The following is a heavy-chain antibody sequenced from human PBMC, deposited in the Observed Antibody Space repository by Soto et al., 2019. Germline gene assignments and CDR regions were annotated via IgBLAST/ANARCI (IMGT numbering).Heavy chain of an antibody. CDR1: GGSISSGGYS. J-gene: IGHJ2*01. V-gene: IGHV4-30-2*01. CDR2: IYHSGST. Sequence: LQLQESGSGLVKPSQTLSLTCAVSGGSISSGGYSWSWIRQPPGKGLEWIGYIYHSGSTYYNPSLKSRVTTSVDRSTNQFSLKLSSVTAADTAVYYCARVPGLWCRGTLVTVSS. CDR3: ARVPGL.